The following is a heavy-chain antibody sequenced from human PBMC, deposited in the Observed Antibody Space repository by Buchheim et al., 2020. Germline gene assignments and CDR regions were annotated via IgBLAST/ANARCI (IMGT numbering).Heavy chain of an antibody. V-gene: IGHV4-34*01. Sequence: QVQLQQWGAGLLKPSETLSLTCAVYGGSFSGYYWSWIRQPPGKGLEWIGEINHSGSTNYNPSLKSRVTISADTSKNQFSLKLNSVTAADTAVYYCARDGKLLWFGELSALDYYGMDVWGQGTT. CDR1: GGSFSGYY. D-gene: IGHD3-10*01. CDR3: ARDGKLLWFGELSALDYYGMDV. CDR2: INHSGST. J-gene: IGHJ6*02.